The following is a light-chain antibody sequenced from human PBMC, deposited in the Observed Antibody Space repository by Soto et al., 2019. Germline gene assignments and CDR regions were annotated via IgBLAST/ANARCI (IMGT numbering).Light chain of an antibody. CDR2: DAS. J-gene: IGKJ1*01. Sequence: IGLTPSPATLSLSQRQSSSLVVRASQSVSSYLAWYQQRPGQAPRLLIYDASNRATGVPARFSGSGSGTDFTLTISSLEPEDFAVYYCQQRSNWRWTFGQGTKVDIK. CDR1: QSVSSY. CDR3: QQRSNWRWT. V-gene: IGKV3-11*01.